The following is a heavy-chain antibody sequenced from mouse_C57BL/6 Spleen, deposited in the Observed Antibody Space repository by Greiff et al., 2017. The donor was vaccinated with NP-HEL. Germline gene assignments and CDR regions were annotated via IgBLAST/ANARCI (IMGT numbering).Heavy chain of an antibody. Sequence: DVKLVESGGGLVKPGGSLKLSCAASGFTFSSYAMSWVRQTPEKRLEWVATISDGGSYTYYPDNVKGRFTISRDNAKNNLYLQMSHLKSEDTAMYYCANIYYDYDEAMDYWGQGTSVTVSS. V-gene: IGHV5-4*03. CDR1: GFTFSSYA. CDR3: ANIYYDYDEAMDY. D-gene: IGHD2-4*01. J-gene: IGHJ4*01. CDR2: ISDGGSYT.